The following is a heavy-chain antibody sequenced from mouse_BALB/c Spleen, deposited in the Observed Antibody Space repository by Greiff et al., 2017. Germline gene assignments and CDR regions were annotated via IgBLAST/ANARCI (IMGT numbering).Heavy chain of an antibody. CDR2: ISYDGSN. J-gene: IGHJ1*01. V-gene: IGHV3-6*02. CDR1: GYSITSGYY. D-gene: IGHD2-10*01. CDR3: ARVPSYYGNYWYFDV. Sequence: DVKLQESGPGLVKPSQSLSLTCSVTGYSITSGYYWNWIRQFPGNKLEWMGYISYDGSNNYNPSLKNRISITRDTSKNQFFLKLNSVTTEDTATYYCARVPSYYGNYWYFDVWGAGTTVTVSS.